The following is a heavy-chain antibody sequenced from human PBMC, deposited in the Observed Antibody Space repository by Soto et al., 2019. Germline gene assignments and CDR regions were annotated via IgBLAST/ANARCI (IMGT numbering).Heavy chain of an antibody. CDR2: IYPGDSDT. CDR1: GYSFTSYW. CDR3: ARVGPIVVVPAAMLGVKWFDP. J-gene: IGHJ5*02. Sequence: PGESLKISCKGSGYSFTSYWIGWVRQMPGKGLEWMGIIYPGDSDTRYSPSFQGQVTISADKSISTAYLQWSSLKASDTAMYYCARVGPIVVVPAAMLGVKWFDPWGQGTLVTVSS. D-gene: IGHD2-2*01. V-gene: IGHV5-51*01.